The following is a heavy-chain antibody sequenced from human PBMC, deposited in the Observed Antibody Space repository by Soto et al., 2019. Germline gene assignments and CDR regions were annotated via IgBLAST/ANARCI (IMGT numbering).Heavy chain of an antibody. CDR3: ARVTFGNYFDY. J-gene: IGHJ4*02. Sequence: QVQLVESGGGVVQPGRSLRLSCAASGFTFSNYAMYWVRQAPGKGLEWVAVIWHDGSIKYYAESVKGRFTVSRDNPKNTLYLQMNSLRVEDTAVYYCARVTFGNYFDYWGRGTLVTVSS. CDR2: IWHDGSIK. D-gene: IGHD3-10*01. CDR1: GFTFSNYA. V-gene: IGHV3-33*01.